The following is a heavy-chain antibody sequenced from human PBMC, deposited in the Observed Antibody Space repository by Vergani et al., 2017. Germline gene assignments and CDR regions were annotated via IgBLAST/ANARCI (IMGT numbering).Heavy chain of an antibody. CDR3: AKDYNIMGALDY. CDR2: ISRSGFNT. V-gene: IGHV3-23*01. D-gene: IGHD1-26*01. J-gene: IGHJ4*02. Sequence: HLLESGGGLVQPGGSLRLSCAASGFPFSSYALTWVRQAPGKGLEWVSTISRSGFNTYYADSVKGRFTVSRDNSKNTLFLQMNSLRAGDTAVYYCAKDYNIMGALDYWGQGTLVAVSS. CDR1: GFPFSSYA.